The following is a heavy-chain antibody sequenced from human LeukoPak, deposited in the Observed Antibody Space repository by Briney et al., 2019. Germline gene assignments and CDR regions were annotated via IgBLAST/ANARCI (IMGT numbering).Heavy chain of an antibody. CDR2: ISSSGSYI. J-gene: IGHJ5*02. Sequence: GGSLRLSCAASGFTLSSYSMNWVRQAPGKGLEWVSSISSSGSYIYYADSVKGRFTISRDNAKNSLYLQMNSLRAEDTAVYYCARAPYAGSSNWFDPWGQGTLVTVSS. CDR3: ARAPYAGSSNWFDP. CDR1: GFTLSSYS. V-gene: IGHV3-21*01.